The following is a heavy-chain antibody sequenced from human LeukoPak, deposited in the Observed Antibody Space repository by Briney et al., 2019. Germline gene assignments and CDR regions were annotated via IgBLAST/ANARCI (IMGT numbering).Heavy chain of an antibody. CDR1: GFIVSNYW. D-gene: IGHD2-2*01. V-gene: IGHV3-23*01. CDR2: ISGSGGTT. J-gene: IGHJ4*02. CDR3: AKDAFCTSTNCYASYFDY. Sequence: GGSLRLSCAASGFIVSNYWMHWVRQAPGKGLEWVSAISGSGGTTHYADSVKGRFTISRDRSKNTLYLQMHSLRAEDTAVYYCAKDAFCTSTNCYASYFDYWGQGTLVTVSS.